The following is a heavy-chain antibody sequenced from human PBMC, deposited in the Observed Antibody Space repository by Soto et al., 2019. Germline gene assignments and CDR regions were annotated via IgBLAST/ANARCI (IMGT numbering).Heavy chain of an antibody. V-gene: IGHV4-4*02. CDR3: ARPGWRNAPSDASDI. CDR1: GGSISRSNW. CDR2: IYHSGST. J-gene: IGHJ3*02. Sequence: SETLSLTCAVSGGSISRSNWWSWVRQPPGKGLEWIGEIYHSGSTNYNPSLKSRVTISVDTSKNQFSLKLSSVTAADTAVYYCARPGWRNAPSDASDIWGQGPMVTVSS. D-gene: IGHD6-19*01.